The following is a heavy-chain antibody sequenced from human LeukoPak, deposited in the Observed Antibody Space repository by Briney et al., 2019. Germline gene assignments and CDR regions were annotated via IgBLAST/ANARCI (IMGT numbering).Heavy chain of an antibody. Sequence: TGGSLRLSCAASGFTFSSYAMSWVRQAPGKGLEWVSAISGSGGSTYYADSVTGRFTISRDNSKNTLYLQMNSLRAEDTAVYYCAKYGIGAVAGFDYWGQGTLVTVSS. D-gene: IGHD6-19*01. J-gene: IGHJ4*02. CDR1: GFTFSSYA. V-gene: IGHV3-23*01. CDR2: ISGSGGST. CDR3: AKYGIGAVAGFDY.